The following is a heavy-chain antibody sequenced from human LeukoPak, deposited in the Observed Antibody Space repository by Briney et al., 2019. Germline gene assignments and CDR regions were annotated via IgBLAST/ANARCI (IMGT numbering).Heavy chain of an antibody. D-gene: IGHD6-19*01. CDR3: ARESRYSSGWYSGYYYYGMDV. CDR2: INPNSGGT. V-gene: IGHV1-2*04. Sequence: ASVKVSCKASGYTFTGYYMHWMRQAPGQGLEWMGWINPNSGGTNYAQKFQGWVTMTRDTSISTAYMELRRLRSDDTAVYYCARESRYSSGWYSGYYYYGMDVWGQGTTVTVSS. J-gene: IGHJ6*02. CDR1: GYTFTGYY.